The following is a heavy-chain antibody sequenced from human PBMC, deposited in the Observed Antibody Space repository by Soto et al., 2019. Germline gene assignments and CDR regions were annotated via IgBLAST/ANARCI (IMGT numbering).Heavy chain of an antibody. J-gene: IGHJ4*02. D-gene: IGHD5-12*01. V-gene: IGHV3-23*01. CDR3: AKDPGNIVATIRTSSKFDY. CDR2: ISGSGGST. Sequence: GGSLRLSCAASGFTFSSYAMSWVRQAPGKGLEWVSAISGSGGSTYYADSVKGRFTISRANSKNTLYLQMNSLRAEDTAVYYCAKDPGNIVATIRTSSKFDYWGQGTLVTVSS. CDR1: GFTFSSYA.